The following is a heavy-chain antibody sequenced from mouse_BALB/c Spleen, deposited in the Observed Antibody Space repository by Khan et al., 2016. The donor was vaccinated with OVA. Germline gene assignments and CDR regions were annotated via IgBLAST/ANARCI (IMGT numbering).Heavy chain of an antibody. CDR2: ISDGGIYT. CDR3: VRGFYGNPFAY. V-gene: IGHV5-4*02. J-gene: IGHJ3*01. D-gene: IGHD2-1*01. Sequence: EVELVESGGGLVKPGGSLKLSCAASGFTFSDYYMYWVRQTPEKRLEWVATISDGGIYTYYPDRVKGRFTISRDVAKNNLYLQMTSLKSEDTAMFYCVRGFYGNPFAYWGQGTLVTVSA. CDR1: GFTFSDYY.